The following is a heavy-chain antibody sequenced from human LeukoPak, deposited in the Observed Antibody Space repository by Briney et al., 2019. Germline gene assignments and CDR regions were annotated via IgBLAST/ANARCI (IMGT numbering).Heavy chain of an antibody. Sequence: GGSLRLSCAASGFTFSSYSMNWVRQAPGKGLEWVSSISSSSSYTYYADSVKGRFTISRDNAKNSLYLQMNSLRAEDTAVYYCARESSSSGYWGQGTLVTVSS. CDR3: ARESSSSGY. V-gene: IGHV3-21*01. CDR2: ISSSSSYT. J-gene: IGHJ4*02. D-gene: IGHD6-6*01. CDR1: GFTFSSYS.